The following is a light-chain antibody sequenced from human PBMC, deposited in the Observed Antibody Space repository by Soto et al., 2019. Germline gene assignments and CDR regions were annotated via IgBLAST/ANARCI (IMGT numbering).Light chain of an antibody. CDR3: QQYNLYST. V-gene: IGKV1-5*01. CDR2: DAS. Sequence: DIQMTQSPSTLSASVGDRVTITCRASQNVNSWLAGYQQKVGKAPKLLMYDASPLEGGVPARFSGSGSGTEFTLTISSLQPDDFATYYCQQYNLYSTFGQGTTLDI. J-gene: IGKJ2*01. CDR1: QNVNSW.